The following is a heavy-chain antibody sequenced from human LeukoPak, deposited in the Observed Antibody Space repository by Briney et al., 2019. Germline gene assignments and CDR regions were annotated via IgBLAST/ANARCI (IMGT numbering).Heavy chain of an antibody. CDR2: IGQDGTEK. D-gene: IGHD1-1*01. V-gene: IGHV3-7*03. J-gene: IGHJ4*02. Sequence: GGSLRLSCATSGFAFNTYWMSWVRQAPGKGLEWVANIGQDGTEKHHVDSVRGRFTISRDNAKNSVFLQMNSLRAEDTAVYYCARDRDGKDYWGQGTLVTVSS. CDR3: ARDRDGKDY. CDR1: GFAFNTYW.